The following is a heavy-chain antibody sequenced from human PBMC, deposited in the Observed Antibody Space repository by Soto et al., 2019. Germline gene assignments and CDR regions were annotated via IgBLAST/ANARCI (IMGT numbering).Heavy chain of an antibody. Sequence: EVQLVESGGGLVQPGGSLRLSCAASGFTFSSYAMHWVRQATGKGLEWVSAIGTAGDTSYPGSVKGRFTNSRENAKASVYLQLDRLRAGEPAVYYCARGGGRVATPWFDPWGQGTLGTVSS. D-gene: IGHD5-12*01. CDR2: IGTAGDT. J-gene: IGHJ5*02. CDR3: ARGGGRVATPWFDP. CDR1: GFTFSSYA. V-gene: IGHV3-13*04.